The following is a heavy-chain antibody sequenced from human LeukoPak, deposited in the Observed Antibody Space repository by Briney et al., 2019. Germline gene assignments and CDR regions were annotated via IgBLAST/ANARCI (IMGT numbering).Heavy chain of an antibody. CDR2: IYHSGST. CDR3: ARWSYGDYYFDY. D-gene: IGHD4-17*01. V-gene: IGHV4-30-2*01. CDR1: GGSISSGGYS. J-gene: IGHJ4*02. Sequence: SETLSLTCAVSGGSISSGGYSWSWIRQPPGKGLEWIGYIYHSGSTYYNPSLKSRVTISVDRSKNQLSLKLSSVTAADTAVYYCARWSYGDYYFDYWGQGTLVTVSS.